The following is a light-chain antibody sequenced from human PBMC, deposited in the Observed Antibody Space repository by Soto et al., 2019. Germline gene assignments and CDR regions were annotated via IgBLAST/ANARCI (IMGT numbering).Light chain of an antibody. CDR1: QSISRY. J-gene: IGKJ4*01. Sequence: DIQMTQSRSPLSASVGSRFTVTCRASQSISRYLNWYQQKTGNAPKVLIYAASNLQSGVPSRFSGSLSGTDFNLTISSLHTEDFATYFCQQSHTPPLTFGGGTKVDIK. V-gene: IGKV1-39*01. CDR2: AAS. CDR3: QQSHTPPLT.